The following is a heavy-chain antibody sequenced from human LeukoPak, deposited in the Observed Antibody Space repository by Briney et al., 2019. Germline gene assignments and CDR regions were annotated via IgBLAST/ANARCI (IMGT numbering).Heavy chain of an antibody. Sequence: SGGSLRLSCAASGFSFGSFWMTWVRQAPGKGLEWVAHIKPDGSETKYVDSVKGRFTISRDNAKNSLYLQMNSLRAENTALYYCAKDRFAGYYYGMDVWGQGTTVTVSS. CDR1: GFSFGSFW. D-gene: IGHD3-10*01. J-gene: IGHJ6*02. V-gene: IGHV3-7*03. CDR2: IKPDGSET. CDR3: AKDRFAGYYYGMDV.